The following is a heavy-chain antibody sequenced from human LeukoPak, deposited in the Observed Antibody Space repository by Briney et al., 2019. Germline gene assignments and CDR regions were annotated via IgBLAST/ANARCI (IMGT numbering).Heavy chain of an antibody. CDR3: ARDIVVVVAATPSYYYYGMDV. D-gene: IGHD2-15*01. J-gene: IGHJ6*02. V-gene: IGHV1-18*01. CDR2: ISAYNGNT. Sequence: GASVKVSCKASGYTFTSYGISWVRQAPGQGLEWMGWISAYNGNTNYAQKLQGRVTMTTDTSTSTAYMELRSLRSDVTAVYYCARDIVVVVAATPSYYYYGMDVWGQGTTVTVSS. CDR1: GYTFTSYG.